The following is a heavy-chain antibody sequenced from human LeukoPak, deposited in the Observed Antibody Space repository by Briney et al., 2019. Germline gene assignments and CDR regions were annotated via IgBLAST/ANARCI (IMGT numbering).Heavy chain of an antibody. J-gene: IGHJ4*02. Sequence: ASVKVSCKASGYTFTGYYMHWVRQAPGHRLEWMGWINPKIGDTNYAQKFQGRVTMTRDTSINTVYMELRSLRSDDTAVYYCARDQRLQLNFVYWGQGTLVTVSS. CDR2: INPKIGDT. CDR3: ARDQRLQLNFVY. CDR1: GYTFTGYY. V-gene: IGHV1-2*02.